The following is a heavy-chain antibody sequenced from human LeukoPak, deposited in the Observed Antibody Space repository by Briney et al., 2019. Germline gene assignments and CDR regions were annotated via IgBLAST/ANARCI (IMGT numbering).Heavy chain of an antibody. CDR2: IAYDGGNK. CDR1: GFTFSSYA. Sequence: GGSLRLSCAASGFTFSSYAIHWVRQAPGKGLEWVAVIAYDGGNKYYADSVKGRFTISRDNSKNTLHLQMSSLRADDTAVYYCVKSGTWADFDSWGQGTLVTVSS. J-gene: IGHJ4*02. V-gene: IGHV3-30-3*02. D-gene: IGHD1-26*01. CDR3: VKSGTWADFDS.